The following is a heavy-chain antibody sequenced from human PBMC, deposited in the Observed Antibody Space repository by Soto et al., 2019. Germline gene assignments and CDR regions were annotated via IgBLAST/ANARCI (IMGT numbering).Heavy chain of an antibody. CDR1: GGSVSSGNYY. CDR3: ARHKLRYGDHTTLFDY. Sequence: SETLSLTCTVSGGSVSSGNYYWSWIRQPPGKGLEWIGFIYYTGSSSYNPSLKSRVTISVDTSKNQFSLKLSSVTAADTAVYYCARHKLRYGDHTTLFDYWGQGTLVTVSS. D-gene: IGHD4-17*01. J-gene: IGHJ4*02. V-gene: IGHV4-61*01. CDR2: IYYTGSS.